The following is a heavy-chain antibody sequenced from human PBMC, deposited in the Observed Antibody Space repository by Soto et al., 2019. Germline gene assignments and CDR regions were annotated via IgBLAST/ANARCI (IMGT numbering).Heavy chain of an antibody. CDR1: GYAFTSYA. Sequence: ASVKGSCKGCGYAFTSYAIHWVRQAPVQRLEWMGWINAGNGNTKYSQKFQGRVTITRDTSTSTAYMELRSLRSDDTAVYYCARYYYVSGLVFLRLLEAWDVRGPGTTVT. V-gene: IGHV1-3*01. CDR3: ARYYYVSGLVFLRLLEAWDV. D-gene: IGHD3-10*01. J-gene: IGHJ6*02. CDR2: INAGNGNT.